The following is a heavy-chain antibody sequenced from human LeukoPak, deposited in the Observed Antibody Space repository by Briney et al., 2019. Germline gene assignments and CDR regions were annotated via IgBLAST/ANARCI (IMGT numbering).Heavy chain of an antibody. CDR3: AIDYGDYDNYFDY. V-gene: IGHV3-23*01. CDR1: GFTFSSYA. J-gene: IGHJ4*02. Sequence: GGSLRLSCAASGFTFSSYAMSWVRQAPGKGLEWVSAISGSGGSTYYADSVKGRFTISRDNSKNTLYLQMNSLRAEDTAVYYCAIDYGDYDNYFDYWGQGTLVTASS. CDR2: ISGSGGST. D-gene: IGHD4-17*01.